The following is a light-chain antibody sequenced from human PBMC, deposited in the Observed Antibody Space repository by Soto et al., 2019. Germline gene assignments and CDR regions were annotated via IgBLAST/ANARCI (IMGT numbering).Light chain of an antibody. CDR1: ERISHS. Sequence: VMTPSPSNLPVSPVNRVTLSCRANERISHSLAWYQQKPGQAPRILIYDASFRATGVPERFSGSGSGTDFTLSISSLEPEDFAVYYCQLSQQRSSGTPIAFGQGTRLEIK. V-gene: IGKV3-11*01. CDR2: DAS. J-gene: IGKJ5*01. CDR3: QLSQQRSSGTPIA.